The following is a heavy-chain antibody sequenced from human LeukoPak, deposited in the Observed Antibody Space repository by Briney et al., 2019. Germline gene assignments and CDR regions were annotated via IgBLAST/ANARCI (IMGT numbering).Heavy chain of an antibody. Sequence: GGSLRLSCAVSGFTFDDYAMHWVRQVPGKGLNGVSGINWNSDSIGYADSVKGRFTTSRYNAKNSLYLQMNSLRAEDTAFYYCAINGGGDSGYGNFDYWGQGTLVTVSS. J-gene: IGHJ4*02. CDR3: AINGGGDSGYGNFDY. D-gene: IGHD5-12*01. CDR2: INWNSDSI. CDR1: GFTFDDYA. V-gene: IGHV3-9*01.